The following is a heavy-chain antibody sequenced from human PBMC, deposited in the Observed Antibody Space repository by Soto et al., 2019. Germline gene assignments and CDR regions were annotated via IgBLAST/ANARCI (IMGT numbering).Heavy chain of an antibody. D-gene: IGHD2-8*01. CDR2: ISAYNGNT. CDR3: AIDRYCTNGVCSFYYYGMDV. Sequence: ASVKVSCKASGYTFTSYGISWVRQAPGQGLEWMGWISAYNGNTNYAQKLQGRVTMTTDTSTSTAYMELRSLRSDDTAVYYCAIDRYCTNGVCSFYYYGMDVWGQGTTVTVSS. CDR1: GYTFTSYG. J-gene: IGHJ6*02. V-gene: IGHV1-18*01.